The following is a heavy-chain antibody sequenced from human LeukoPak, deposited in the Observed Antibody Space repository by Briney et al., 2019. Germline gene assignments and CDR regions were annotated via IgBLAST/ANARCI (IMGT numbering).Heavy chain of an antibody. CDR2: IIPIFGTA. CDR3: ARGGRYYDSSGYYARFDY. J-gene: IGHJ4*02. Sequence: ASVKVSCKASGGTFSSYAISWVRQAPGQGLEWMGGIIPIFGTANYAQKFQGRVTITADESTCTAYMELSSLRSEDTAVYYCARGGRYYDSSGYYARFDYWGQGTLVTVSS. CDR1: GGTFSSYA. D-gene: IGHD3-22*01. V-gene: IGHV1-69*01.